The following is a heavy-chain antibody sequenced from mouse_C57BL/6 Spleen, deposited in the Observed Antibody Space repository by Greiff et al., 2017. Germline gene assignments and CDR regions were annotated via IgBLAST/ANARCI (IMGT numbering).Heavy chain of an antibody. Sequence: EVKLMESGAELVKPGASVKLSCTASGFNIKDYYMHWVKQRTEQGLEWIGRIDPEDGETKYAPKFQGKATITADTSSNTAYLQLSSLTSEDTAVYYCAREGAYDYDVGYFDYWGQGTTLTVSS. V-gene: IGHV14-2*01. J-gene: IGHJ2*01. CDR3: AREGAYDYDVGYFDY. CDR2: IDPEDGET. D-gene: IGHD2-4*01. CDR1: GFNIKDYY.